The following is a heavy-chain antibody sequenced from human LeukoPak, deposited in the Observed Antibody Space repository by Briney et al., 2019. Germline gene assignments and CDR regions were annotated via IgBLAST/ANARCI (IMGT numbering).Heavy chain of an antibody. CDR1: GGTFSSYA. CDR2: IIPIFGTA. J-gene: IGHJ4*02. Sequence: SVKVSCKASGGTFSSYAISWVRQAPGQGLEWMGGIIPIFGTANYAQKFQGRVTITADESTSTAYMELSSLRSEDTAVYYCAAPRTYYYDSSGHFDYWGQGTLVTVSS. D-gene: IGHD3-22*01. CDR3: AAPRTYYYDSSGHFDY. V-gene: IGHV1-69*01.